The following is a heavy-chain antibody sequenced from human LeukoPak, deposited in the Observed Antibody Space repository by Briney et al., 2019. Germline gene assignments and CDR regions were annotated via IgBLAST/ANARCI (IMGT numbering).Heavy chain of an antibody. V-gene: IGHV4-30-4*01. J-gene: IGHJ4*02. CDR3: SRENGAFSPFGY. Sequence: NPSQTLSLTCTVSGGSISSGDYYWSWVRQPPGQGLEWIGEISLTGLTHYNPSLESRVTVSLDKSKNQLSLNLTSVTAADTAVYYCSRENGAFSPFGYWGQGTLVTVLS. CDR1: GGSISSGDYY. CDR2: ISLTGLT. D-gene: IGHD2-8*01.